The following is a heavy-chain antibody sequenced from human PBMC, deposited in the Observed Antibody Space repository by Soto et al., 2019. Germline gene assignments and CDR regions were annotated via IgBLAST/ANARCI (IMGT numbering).Heavy chain of an antibody. CDR3: TTLRLDP. CDR1: GYTFTALY. V-gene: IGHV1-2*02. D-gene: IGHD3-9*01. Sequence: EASVKVSCKASGYTFTALYMNWVRQAPGQGLEWMGWVNPNTGVTKYAQKFQGRVTMTRDTPINTAYMELSGLTSDDTAVYYCTTLRLDPWGQGTLVTVSS. CDR2: VNPNTGVT. J-gene: IGHJ5*02.